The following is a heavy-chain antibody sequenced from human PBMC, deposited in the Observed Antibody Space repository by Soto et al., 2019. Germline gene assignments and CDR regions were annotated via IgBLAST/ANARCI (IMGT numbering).Heavy chain of an antibody. CDR3: ASDRSSGWDYFYALDV. CDR2: IYNGGST. D-gene: IGHD6-19*01. Sequence: SETRLTCTVSGGSMRSSSYYWGWIRQPPGKGLEWIGSIYNGGSTYYNPSLKSRVTISVDTSKNQLSLKLRSVTAADTAVYYCASDRSSGWDYFYALDVWGQGTTVTVSS. CDR1: GGSMRSSSYY. V-gene: IGHV4-39*07. J-gene: IGHJ6*02.